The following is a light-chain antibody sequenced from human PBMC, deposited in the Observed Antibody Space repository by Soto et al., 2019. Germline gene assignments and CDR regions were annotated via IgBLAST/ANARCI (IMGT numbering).Light chain of an antibody. CDR2: DND. CDR1: RSNIGSNY. V-gene: IGLV1-51*01. Sequence: QSGLTQPPSVSAAPGQKVIISCSGSRSNIGSNYVSWYQHVPGTAPKLLIYDNDKRPSGIPDRFSGSKSGTSATLGITGLQTADEADYYCITRDSGLTAGVFGGGTKSPS. CDR3: ITRDSGLTAGV. J-gene: IGLJ3*02.